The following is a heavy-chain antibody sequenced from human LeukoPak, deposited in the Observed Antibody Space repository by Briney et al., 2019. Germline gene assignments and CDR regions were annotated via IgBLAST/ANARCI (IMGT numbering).Heavy chain of an antibody. V-gene: IGHV4-34*01. J-gene: IGHJ2*01. D-gene: IGHD5-18*01. CDR2: INHSGST. CDR1: GGSFSGYY. CDR3: ARGRGIQLWFSPGHFDL. Sequence: ETLSLTCAVYGGSFSGYYWSWVRQPPGKGLEWIGEINHSGSTNYNPSLTSRVTISVDTSKNQFSLKLSSVTAADTAVYYCARGRGIQLWFSPGHFDLWGRGTLVTVSS.